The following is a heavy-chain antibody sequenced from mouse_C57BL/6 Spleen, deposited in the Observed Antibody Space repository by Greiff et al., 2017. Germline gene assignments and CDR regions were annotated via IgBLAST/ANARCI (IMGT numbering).Heavy chain of an antibody. CDR3: AREEGPYFDG. CDR1: GYTFTSYW. CDR2: IHPNSGST. Sequence: QVQLQQPGAELVKPGASVKLSCTASGYTFTSYWMHWVKQRPGQGLEWIGMIHPNSGSTNYNEKFKSKATLTVDKSSSTAYMQLSSLTSEDAAVYYCAREEGPYFDGWGTGTTVTVAS. V-gene: IGHV1-64*01. J-gene: IGHJ1*03.